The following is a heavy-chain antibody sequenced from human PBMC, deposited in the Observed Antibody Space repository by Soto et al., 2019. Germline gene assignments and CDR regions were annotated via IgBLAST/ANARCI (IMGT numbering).Heavy chain of an antibody. D-gene: IGHD3-10*01. CDR1: GGSISSGGYY. Sequence: QVQLQESGPGLVKPSQTLSLTCTVSGGSISSGGYYWSWIRQHPGKGLEWIGYIYYSGTTYYNPSLKSRVTISVDTSKIQFSLKLSSVTAADTAVYYCARWGSGSYYYNWFDPWGQGTLVTVSS. CDR2: IYYSGTT. J-gene: IGHJ5*02. CDR3: ARWGSGSYYYNWFDP. V-gene: IGHV4-31*03.